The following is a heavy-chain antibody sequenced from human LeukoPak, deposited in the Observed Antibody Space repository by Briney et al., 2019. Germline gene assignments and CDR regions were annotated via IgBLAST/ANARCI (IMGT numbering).Heavy chain of an antibody. CDR2: IYTSGST. J-gene: IGHJ4*02. D-gene: IGHD3-10*01. Sequence: YXXXIRQPAXKGLEWIGRIYTSGSTNYNPSLKSRVTMSVDTSKNQFSLKLSSVTAADTAVYYCARGGGSGSYSLFDYWGQGTLVTVSS. CDR3: ARGGGSGSYSLFDY. CDR1: Y. V-gene: IGHV4-4*07.